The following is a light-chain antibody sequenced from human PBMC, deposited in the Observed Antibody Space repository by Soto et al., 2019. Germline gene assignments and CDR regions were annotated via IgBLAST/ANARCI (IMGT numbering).Light chain of an antibody. CDR1: QSIGTY. Sequence: DIQMTQSPSSLSASVGDRVTITCRASQSIGTYLNWDQQKPEKAPNLFISGASTLKSGVPYRFSGRGSGTDFPLTISSLETDDFATYYRQQGHRTPWTFGQGKKVEIK. J-gene: IGKJ1*01. V-gene: IGKV1-39*01. CDR2: GAS. CDR3: QQGHRTPWT.